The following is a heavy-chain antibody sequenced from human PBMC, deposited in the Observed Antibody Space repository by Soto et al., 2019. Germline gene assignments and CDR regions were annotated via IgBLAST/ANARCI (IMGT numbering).Heavy chain of an antibody. Sequence: SETLSLTCTVSGGSISSSSYYWGWIRQPPGKGLEWIGSIYYSGSTYYNPSLKSRVTISVDTSKNQFSLKLSSVTAADTAVYYCASITTSYYYYGMDVWGQGTTVTVSS. J-gene: IGHJ6*02. CDR2: IYYSGST. CDR3: ASITTSYYYYGMDV. D-gene: IGHD4-17*01. V-gene: IGHV4-39*01. CDR1: GGSISSSSYY.